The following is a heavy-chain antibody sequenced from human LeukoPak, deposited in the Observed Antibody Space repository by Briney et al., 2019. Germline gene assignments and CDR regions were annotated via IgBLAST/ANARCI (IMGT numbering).Heavy chain of an antibody. CDR2: IYYSGST. D-gene: IGHD3-10*01. Sequence: SETLSLTCTVSGGSISSYYWSWIRQPPGKGLEWIGYIYYSGSTNYNPSLKSRVTISVDTSKNQFSLKLSSVTAADTAVYYCARGRGMVRGVIITYFDYWGQGTLVTVSS. CDR1: GGSISSYY. J-gene: IGHJ4*02. V-gene: IGHV4-59*12. CDR3: ARGRGMVRGVIITYFDY.